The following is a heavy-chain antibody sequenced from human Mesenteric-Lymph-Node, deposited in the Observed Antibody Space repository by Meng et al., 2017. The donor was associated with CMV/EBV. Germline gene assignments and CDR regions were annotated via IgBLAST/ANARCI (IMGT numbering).Heavy chain of an antibody. CDR3: ARGGAAYCSSTSCYGAFDI. J-gene: IGHJ3*02. CDR2: ISSSSSTI. V-gene: IGHV3-48*04. Sequence: GESLKISCAASEFTFSDYSMNWVRQAPGKGLEWVSYISSSSSTIYYADSVKGRFTISRDNAKNSLYLQMNSLRAEDTAVYYCARGGAAYCSSTSCYGAFDIWGQGTMVTVSS. D-gene: IGHD2-2*01. CDR1: EFTFSDYS.